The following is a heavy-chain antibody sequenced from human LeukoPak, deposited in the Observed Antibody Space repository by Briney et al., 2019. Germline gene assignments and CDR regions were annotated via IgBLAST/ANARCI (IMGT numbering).Heavy chain of an antibody. CDR3: AIPTGDGYNLGFDY. D-gene: IGHD5-24*01. J-gene: IGHJ4*02. Sequence: ASAKVSCKASGYTFTSYDINWVRQATGQGLEWMGWMNPNSGNTGYAQKFQGRVTMTRDMSTSTVYMELSSLRSEDTAVYYCAIPTGDGYNLGFDYWGQGTLVTVSS. CDR2: MNPNSGNT. V-gene: IGHV1-8*01. CDR1: GYTFTSYD.